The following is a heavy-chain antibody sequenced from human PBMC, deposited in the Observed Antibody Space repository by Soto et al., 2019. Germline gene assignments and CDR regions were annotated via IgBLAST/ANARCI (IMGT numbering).Heavy chain of an antibody. V-gene: IGHV3-15*01. Sequence: PGGSLRLSCAASGFNFHWYWMSWVRQAPGKGLEWVGRIKSKTDGGTTDYAAPVKGRFTISRDDSKNTLYLQMNSLKTEDTAVYYCTTEYYDFWSGYYRPFDYWGQGTLVTVSS. J-gene: IGHJ4*02. CDR1: GFNFHWYW. CDR3: TTEYYDFWSGYYRPFDY. D-gene: IGHD3-3*01. CDR2: IKSKTDGGTT.